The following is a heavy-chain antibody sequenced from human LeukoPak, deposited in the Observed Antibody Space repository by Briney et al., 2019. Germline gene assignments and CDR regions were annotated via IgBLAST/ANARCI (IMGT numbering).Heavy chain of an antibody. CDR2: ISSSSSYI. V-gene: IGHV3-21*01. Sequence: GGSLRLSCAASGFTFSSYSMNWVRQAPGKGLEWVSSISSSSSYIYYADSVKGRFTISRDNSKNTLYLQMNSLRAEDTAVYYCARLESAAAGLDYFDYWGQGTLVTVSS. CDR1: GFTFSSYS. CDR3: ARLESAAAGLDYFDY. J-gene: IGHJ4*02. D-gene: IGHD6-13*01.